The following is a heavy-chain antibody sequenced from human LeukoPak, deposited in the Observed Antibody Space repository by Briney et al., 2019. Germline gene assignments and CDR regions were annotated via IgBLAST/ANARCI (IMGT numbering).Heavy chain of an antibody. CDR3: ARGWIQLWLSAPFFDY. D-gene: IGHD5-18*01. CDR1: GGSISSNSYY. Sequence: PSETLSLTCTVSGGSISSNSYYWGWIRQPPGEGLEWIGSIYYNGNTFHNPSLKSRVTISVDTSKNQFSLKLSSVTAADTAVYYCARGWIQLWLSAPFFDYWGQGTLVTVSS. J-gene: IGHJ4*02. V-gene: IGHV4-39*01. CDR2: IYYNGNT.